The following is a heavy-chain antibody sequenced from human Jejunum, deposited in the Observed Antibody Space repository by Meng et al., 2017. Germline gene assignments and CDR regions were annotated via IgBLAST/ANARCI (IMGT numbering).Heavy chain of an antibody. CDR3: ARGGNGGRLGDNWFDP. Sequence: QVQLQESGPGLVKPSQTLSLTCPVSGGSIRCGNYTWSWIRQPPGKGLEWIGYISFSGKTSYNPSFKSRVTISLDTSKNHFSLTLTSVTVADTAGYYCARGGNGGRLGDNWFDPWGQGTLVTVSS. D-gene: IGHD2-8*01. CDR1: GGSIRCGNYT. J-gene: IGHJ5*02. V-gene: IGHV4-30-4*01. CDR2: ISFSGKT.